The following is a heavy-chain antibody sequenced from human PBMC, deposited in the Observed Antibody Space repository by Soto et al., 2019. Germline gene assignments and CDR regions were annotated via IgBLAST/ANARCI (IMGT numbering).Heavy chain of an antibody. CDR3: ARGTITMVRGAQGDAFDI. V-gene: IGHV4-59*01. CDR1: GGSISSYY. J-gene: IGHJ3*02. D-gene: IGHD3-10*01. Sequence: SETLSLTCTVSGGSISSYYWSWIRQPPGKGLEWIGYIYYSGSTNYNPSLKSRVTISVDTSKNQFSLKLSSVTAADTAVYYCARGTITMVRGAQGDAFDIWGQGTMVTVSS. CDR2: IYYSGST.